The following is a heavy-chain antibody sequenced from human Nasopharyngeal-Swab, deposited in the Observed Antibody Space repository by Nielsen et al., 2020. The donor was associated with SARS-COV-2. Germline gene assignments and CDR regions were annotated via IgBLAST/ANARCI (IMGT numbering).Heavy chain of an antibody. J-gene: IGHJ6*02. CDR1: GFTFSSYS. CDR2: ISSSSTI. Sequence: GESLKISCAASGFTFSSYSMNLVRQAPGKGLEWVSYISSSSTIYYADSVKGRFTISRDNAKNSLYLQMNSLRDEDTAVYYCARALGLLRGYSYGYSAYYYYGMDVWGQGTTVTVSS. V-gene: IGHV3-48*02. D-gene: IGHD5-18*01. CDR3: ARALGLLRGYSYGYSAYYYYGMDV.